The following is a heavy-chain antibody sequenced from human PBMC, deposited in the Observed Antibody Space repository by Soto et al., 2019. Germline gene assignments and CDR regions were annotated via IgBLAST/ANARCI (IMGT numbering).Heavy chain of an antibody. CDR2: IYYSGST. V-gene: IGHV4-31*03. Sequence: PSETLCLTCTVSGGSISSGGYYWSWIRQHPGKGLEWIGYIYYSGSTYYNPSLKSRVTISVDTSKNQFSLKLSSVTAADTAVYYCARGRTSSPTPGDYWGQGTLVTVSS. D-gene: IGHD2-2*01. J-gene: IGHJ4*02. CDR3: ARGRTSSPTPGDY. CDR1: GGSISSGGYY.